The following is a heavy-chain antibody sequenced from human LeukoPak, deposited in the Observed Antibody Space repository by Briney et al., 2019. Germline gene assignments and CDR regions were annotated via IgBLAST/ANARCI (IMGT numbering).Heavy chain of an antibody. J-gene: IGHJ4*02. Sequence: SETLSLTCTVSGGSISSYYWSWIRQPAGKGLEWIGRIYTSGSTNYNPSLKSRVTISVDKSKNQFSLKLSSVTAADTAVYYCARDRSISGSYHGDFDYWGQGTLVTVSS. CDR2: IYTSGST. CDR1: GGSISSYY. CDR3: ARDRSISGSYHGDFDY. V-gene: IGHV4-4*07. D-gene: IGHD1-26*01.